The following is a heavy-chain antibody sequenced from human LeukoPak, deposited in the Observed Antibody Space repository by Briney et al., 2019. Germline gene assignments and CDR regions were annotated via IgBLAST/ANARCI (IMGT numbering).Heavy chain of an antibody. Sequence: SETLSLTCTVSGGSISSGSYYWSWIRQPAGKGLEWIGRIYTSGSTNYNPSLKSRVTISVDTSKNQFSLKLSSVTAADTAVYYCAREASMVRGVITNRAYYYYYYMDVWGKGTTVTISS. D-gene: IGHD3-10*01. J-gene: IGHJ6*03. CDR2: IYTSGST. CDR3: AREASMVRGVITNRAYYYYYYMDV. V-gene: IGHV4-61*02. CDR1: GGSISSGSYY.